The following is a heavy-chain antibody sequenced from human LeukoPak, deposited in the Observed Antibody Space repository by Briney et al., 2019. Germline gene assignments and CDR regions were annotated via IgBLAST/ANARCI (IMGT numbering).Heavy chain of an antibody. V-gene: IGHV3-23*01. J-gene: IGHJ4*02. CDR2: IGASGGST. Sequence: PGGSLRLSCATSGFTFSSYAMSWVRQAPGKGLEWVSGIGASGGSTYYADSVKGRFTISRDNSKNTLYLQINSLRTEDTAVYYCAKAGSSSGYYSRFDYWGQGTLVTVSS. D-gene: IGHD3-22*01. CDR1: GFTFSSYA. CDR3: AKAGSSSGYYSRFDY.